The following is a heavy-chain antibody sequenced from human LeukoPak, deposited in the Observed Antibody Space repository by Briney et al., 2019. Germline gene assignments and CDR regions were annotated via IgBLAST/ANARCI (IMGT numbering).Heavy chain of an antibody. V-gene: IGHV3-23*01. CDR2: ISGSGGAGT. CDR1: GFTVSNDY. D-gene: IGHD1-26*01. Sequence: GGSLRLSCAASGFTVSNDYMAWVRQAPGRGLEWVSTISGSGGAGTYYADSVKGRFTVSRDNSRNTLYLPMNSLRAEDTAVYYCVKDRGGSPFYGMDVWGQGTTVTVSS. CDR3: VKDRGGSPFYGMDV. J-gene: IGHJ6*02.